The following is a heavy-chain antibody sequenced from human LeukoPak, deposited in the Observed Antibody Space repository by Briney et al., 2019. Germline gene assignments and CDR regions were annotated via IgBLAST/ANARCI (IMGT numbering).Heavy chain of an antibody. J-gene: IGHJ4*02. CDR3: ARGMGYYDSSGQLFDY. Sequence: SETLSLTCTVSGGSISSYYWSWIRQPPGKGLEWIGYIYYSGSTNYNPSLKSRVTISVDTSKNQFSLKLSSVTAADTAVYYCARGMGYYDSSGQLFDYWGQGTLVTVSS. CDR2: IYYSGST. V-gene: IGHV4-59*01. D-gene: IGHD3-22*01. CDR1: GGSISSYY.